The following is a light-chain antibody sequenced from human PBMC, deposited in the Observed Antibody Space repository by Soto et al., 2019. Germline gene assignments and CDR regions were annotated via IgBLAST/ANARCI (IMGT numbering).Light chain of an antibody. CDR3: LLSYNGYSV. Sequence: QAVVTQEPSLTVSPGWTVTLTCGSSTGAVTNGHYPYWFQQKTGQAPRTLIYDTTNRHSWKPARLSGSLLGRKSALTLSGPQPEDEAEYYCLLSYNGYSVFGTGTQVTV. CDR1: TGAVTNGHY. J-gene: IGLJ1*01. CDR2: DTT. V-gene: IGLV7-46*01.